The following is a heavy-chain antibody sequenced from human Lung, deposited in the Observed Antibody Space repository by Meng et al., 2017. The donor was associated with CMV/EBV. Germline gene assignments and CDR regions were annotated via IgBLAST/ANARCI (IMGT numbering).Heavy chain of an antibody. CDR2: TYYKSKWYH. D-gene: IGHD4-23*01. V-gene: IGHV6-1*01. CDR1: GDLVSSNSSA. J-gene: IGHJ4*02. Sequence: VQLQPSAPGPVNLSHTHSLSRAISGDLVSSNSSAWHWIRQSPSRGLELLGRTYYKSKWYHKYAVSVKSRITISPDTPKNQFSLQLNSMTPEDTAVYYCARGINGGCGDWGQGTLVTVSS. CDR3: ARGINGGCGD.